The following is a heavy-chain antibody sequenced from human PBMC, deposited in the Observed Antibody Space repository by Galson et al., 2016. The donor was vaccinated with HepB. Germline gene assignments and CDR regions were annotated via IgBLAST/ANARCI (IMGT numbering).Heavy chain of an antibody. V-gene: IGHV4-39*01. J-gene: IGHJ5*02. CDR2: IYYSGST. Sequence: SETLSLTCTVSNGSITSATDYWGWIRQSPGKGLEWIGTIYYSGSTFYNPSLKSRVTISVDTSKNQFSLKLTSLTAADTAVYYCARHPYLQGYFAWVNWFDPWGQGTLVTVSS. D-gene: IGHD3-9*01. CDR1: NGSITSATDY. CDR3: ARHPYLQGYFAWVNWFDP.